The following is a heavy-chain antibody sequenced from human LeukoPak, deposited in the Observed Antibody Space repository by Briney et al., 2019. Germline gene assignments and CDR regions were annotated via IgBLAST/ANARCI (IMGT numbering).Heavy chain of an antibody. Sequence: GRSLRLSCAASGFTFSSYGMHWVRQAPGKGLEWVAVISYDGSNKYYADSVKGRFTISRDNSKSTLYLQMNSLRAEDTAVYYCARAQVDYNNGPGSQGYYSYGMDVWGQGTTVTVSS. J-gene: IGHJ6*02. CDR3: ARAQVDYNNGPGSQGYYSYGMDV. V-gene: IGHV3-30*03. CDR1: GFTFSSYG. CDR2: ISYDGSNK. D-gene: IGHD4-11*01.